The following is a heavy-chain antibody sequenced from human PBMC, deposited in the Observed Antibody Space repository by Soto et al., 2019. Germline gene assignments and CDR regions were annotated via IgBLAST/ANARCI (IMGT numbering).Heavy chain of an antibody. Sequence: PGGSLRLSCAASGFTFSSYSMNWVRQAPGKGLEWVSSISSSSYIYYADSVKGRFTISRDNAKNSLYLQMNSLRAEDTAVYYCAKDGIRGYDFWSGYRPFGDYYYYYGMDVWGQGTTVNVSS. CDR2: ISSSSYI. D-gene: IGHD3-3*01. J-gene: IGHJ6*02. CDR3: AKDGIRGYDFWSGYRPFGDYYYYYGMDV. CDR1: GFTFSSYS. V-gene: IGHV3-21*01.